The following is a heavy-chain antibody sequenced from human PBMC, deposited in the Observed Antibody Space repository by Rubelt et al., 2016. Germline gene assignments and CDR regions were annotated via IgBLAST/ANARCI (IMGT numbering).Heavy chain of an antibody. V-gene: IGHV1-69*04. CDR1: GGTFSSYA. J-gene: IGHJ5*02. CDR3: AREQQLVGGWFDP. CDR2: IIPILGIA. Sequence: QVQLVQSGAEVKKPGSSVKVSCKASGGTFSSYAISWVRQAPGQGLEWMGRIIPILGIATYAQKFQGRVTITADESQSTAYMERSSLRSEDTAVYYCAREQQLVGGWFDPWGQGTLVTVSS. D-gene: IGHD6-13*01.